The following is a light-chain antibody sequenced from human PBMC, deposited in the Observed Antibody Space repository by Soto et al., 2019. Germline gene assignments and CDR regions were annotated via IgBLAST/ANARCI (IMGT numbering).Light chain of an antibody. Sequence: QPVLTQSPSASASPGASVKLTCTLSSGHSTYTIAWHQQHPGKGPRYLMRLKNDGSHTKGDGIPDRFSGSSFGAERYLTISSLQSEDEADYYCQTLDTGIQVFGAGTKVTVL. J-gene: IGLJ1*01. CDR3: QTLDTGIQV. CDR1: SGHSTYT. V-gene: IGLV4-69*01. CDR2: LKNDGSH.